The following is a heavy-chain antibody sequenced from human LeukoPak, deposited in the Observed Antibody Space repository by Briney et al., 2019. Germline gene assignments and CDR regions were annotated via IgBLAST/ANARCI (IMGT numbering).Heavy chain of an antibody. CDR2: ISSSGGYM. CDR1: AFTFSSYE. V-gene: IGHV3-48*03. Sequence: GGSLRLSRAASAFTFSSYEMDWVRQAPEKGLEWISYISSSGGYMYADSVKGRFTISRDNAKNSLYLQMNSLRVEDTGVYYCARHNGWFDYWGQGTLVTVSS. J-gene: IGHJ5*01. CDR3: ARHNGWFDY. D-gene: IGHD2-8*01.